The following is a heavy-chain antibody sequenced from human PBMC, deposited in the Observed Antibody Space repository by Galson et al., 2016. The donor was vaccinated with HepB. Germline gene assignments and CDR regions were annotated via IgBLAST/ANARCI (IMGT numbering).Heavy chain of an antibody. CDR2: IGGGGGSS. CDR3: AKDREALSYHAFDY. CDR1: GFTFSTYA. J-gene: IGHJ4*02. V-gene: IGHV3-23*01. D-gene: IGHD3-10*01. Sequence: SLRLSCAVSGFTFSTYAMSWVRQAPGKGLEWISVIGGGGGSSYYAASVKGRFTISRDNSKNTVYLQMNTLRFEDTAVYYCAKDREALSYHAFDYWGQGTLVTVSS.